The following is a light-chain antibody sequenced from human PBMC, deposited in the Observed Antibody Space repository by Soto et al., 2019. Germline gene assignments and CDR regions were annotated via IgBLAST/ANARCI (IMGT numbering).Light chain of an antibody. V-gene: IGKV3-15*01. CDR3: QQFYNWPPIT. J-gene: IGKJ5*01. CDR2: GAA. CDR1: RSVGSN. Sequence: EVVMTQSPASLSVSPGQRATLSCRPSRSVGSNFAWYQQQPAQAPRILIYGAATRATGIPARFSGSGSGTEFTLPISSLQSEDSAVYYCQQFYNWPPITFGQGTQLEIK.